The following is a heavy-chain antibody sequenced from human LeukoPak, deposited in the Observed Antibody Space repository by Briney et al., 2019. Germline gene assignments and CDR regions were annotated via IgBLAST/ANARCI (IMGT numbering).Heavy chain of an antibody. Sequence: GASVKVSCKTSGYTFTAYYIQWVRQAPGQGLEWMGWINPNSGGTNYAQKFQGRVTMTRDTSISTAYMELSRLRSDDTAVYYCARDIYRYYYDSSGYYLLYWGQGTLVTVSS. J-gene: IGHJ4*02. D-gene: IGHD3-22*01. CDR2: INPNSGGT. CDR3: ARDIYRYYYDSSGYYLLY. CDR1: GYTFTAYY. V-gene: IGHV1-2*02.